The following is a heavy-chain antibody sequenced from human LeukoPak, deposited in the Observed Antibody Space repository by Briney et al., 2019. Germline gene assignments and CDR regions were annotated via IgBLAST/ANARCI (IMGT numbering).Heavy chain of an antibody. CDR2: INPNSGGT. V-gene: IGHV1-2*02. Sequence: VASVKVSCKASGYTFTDYYMNWVRQAPGQGLEWMGWINPNSGGTNYAQKFQGRVTITRDTSISTAYMELSSLYSDDTATYYCTRALGSDYWGQGTLVTVSS. CDR1: GYTFTDYY. D-gene: IGHD1-26*01. CDR3: TRALGSDY. J-gene: IGHJ4*02.